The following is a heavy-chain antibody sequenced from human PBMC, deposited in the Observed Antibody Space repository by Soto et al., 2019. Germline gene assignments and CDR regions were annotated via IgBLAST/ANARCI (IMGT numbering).Heavy chain of an antibody. CDR3: SRDGYFSGCSCYSADYYYGMDV. J-gene: IGHJ6*02. Sequence: QVQLVESGGGVVQPGRSLRLSCAASGFTFSSYAMHWVRQAPGKGLEWVAVISYDGSNKYYADSVKGRFTISRDNSKNTLYLQMNSLRAEDTAVYYCSRDGYFSGCSCYSADYYYGMDVWGQGTTVTVSS. D-gene: IGHD2-15*01. V-gene: IGHV3-30-3*01. CDR2: ISYDGSNK. CDR1: GFTFSSYA.